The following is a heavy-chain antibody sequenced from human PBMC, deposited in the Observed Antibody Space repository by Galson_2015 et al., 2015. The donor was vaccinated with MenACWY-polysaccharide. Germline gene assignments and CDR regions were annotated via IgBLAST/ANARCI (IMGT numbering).Heavy chain of an antibody. CDR1: GFTFRSYG. J-gene: IGHJ4*02. D-gene: IGHD2-21*02. Sequence: SLRLSCAASGFTFRSYGMPWVRQAPGTGLEWVLIIGHGGDTIYADSVKGGFTISRDNAKNSLFLQMNGLRDEDKTIYYCAKGRGSYCDTDCSSRVLDYWGQGTLVTVPS. V-gene: IGHV3-23*01. CDR3: AKGRGSYCDTDCSSRVLDY. CDR2: IGHGGDT.